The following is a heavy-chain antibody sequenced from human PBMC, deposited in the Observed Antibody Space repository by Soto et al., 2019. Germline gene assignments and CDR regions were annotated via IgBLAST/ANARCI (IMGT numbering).Heavy chain of an antibody. V-gene: IGHV3-53*01. CDR1: GFTVSSNY. J-gene: IGHJ4*02. CDR3: GRTLDPRVGPRYYFAS. CDR2: IYSGGST. D-gene: IGHD1-1*01. Sequence: GGGLIQPGGSLRLSCAASGFTVSSNYMSWVRQAPGKGLEWVSVIYSGGSTYYADSVKGRFTISRDNSKNTLYLQMNSLRAADTAVYFWGRTLDPRVGPRYYFASWGQGTLVTLSS.